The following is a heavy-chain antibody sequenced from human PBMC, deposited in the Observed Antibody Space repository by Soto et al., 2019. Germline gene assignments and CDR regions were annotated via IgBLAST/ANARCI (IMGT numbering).Heavy chain of an antibody. J-gene: IGHJ4*02. V-gene: IGHV4-4*07. CDR1: GDSMSKYY. CDR3: ARTVGAAYYFDF. CDR2: IWTSGST. D-gene: IGHD3-16*01. Sequence: QVRLQESGPGLVKPSETLSLTCNVSGDSMSKYYWSWVRQPAGKGLEWIGRIWTSGSTNYNPSLKSRVTMSIDTSNKHFSLDLKSVTAADTAVYYCARTVGAAYYFDFWGQGVLVTVSS.